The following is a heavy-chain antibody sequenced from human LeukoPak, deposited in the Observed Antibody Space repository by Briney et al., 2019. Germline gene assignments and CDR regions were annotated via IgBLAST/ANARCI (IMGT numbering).Heavy chain of an antibody. D-gene: IGHD3-22*01. J-gene: IGHJ3*02. CDR1: GFTFSSYA. CDR3: AKDHPIVPYYYDSSGYHDAFDI. Sequence: SGGSLRLSCAASGFTFSSYAMSWVRQAPGKGLEWVSAISGSGGSTYYADSVKGRFTISRDNSKNTLYLQMNSLRAEDTAVYYCAKDHPIVPYYYDSSGYHDAFDIWGQGTMVTVSS. CDR2: ISGSGGST. V-gene: IGHV3-23*01.